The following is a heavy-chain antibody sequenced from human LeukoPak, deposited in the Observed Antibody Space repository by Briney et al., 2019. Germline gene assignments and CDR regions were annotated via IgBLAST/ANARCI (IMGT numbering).Heavy chain of an antibody. Sequence: ASVKVSCKASGYTFTSYGISWVRQAPGQGLEWMGWISAYNGNTNYAQKLQGRVTMTTDTSTSTAYMELRSLRSDDTAVYYCAKDRTSWIQLWLIDYWGQGTLVTVSS. D-gene: IGHD5-18*01. CDR2: ISAYNGNT. CDR3: AKDRTSWIQLWLIDY. J-gene: IGHJ4*02. V-gene: IGHV1-18*01. CDR1: GYTFTSYG.